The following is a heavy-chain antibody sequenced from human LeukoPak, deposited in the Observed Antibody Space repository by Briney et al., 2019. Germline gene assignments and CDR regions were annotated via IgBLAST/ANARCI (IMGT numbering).Heavy chain of an antibody. CDR3: AKDGGLWVSAHWGDS. CDR2: ISGSGGTT. J-gene: IGHJ4*02. D-gene: IGHD7-27*01. CDR1: GVTFSSYA. Sequence: PGGSLRLSCEASGVTFSSYAMSWVRQAPGKGLEWVSAISGSGGTTFYADSVKGRFTISRDNSKNTLYLQMNSLRAEDTAVYYCAKDGGLWVSAHWGDSWGRGTLVTVSS. V-gene: IGHV3-23*01.